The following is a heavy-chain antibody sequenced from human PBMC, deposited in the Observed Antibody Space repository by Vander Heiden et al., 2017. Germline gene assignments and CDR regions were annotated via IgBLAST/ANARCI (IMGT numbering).Heavy chain of an antibody. Sequence: EVQLVQSGGGSVQPGRSLNLSCVWSGFSLKDHAMHWVRQAPGEGLEWVSGINWNSANIGYAASVSGRFTVSRDNAKKSLYLQMNSLRVEDTAFYYCTKDIRAGGADVWGQGTTVIVSS. V-gene: IGHV3-9*01. CDR1: GFSLKDHA. CDR3: TKDIRAGGADV. J-gene: IGHJ6*02. D-gene: IGHD1-26*01. CDR2: INWNSANI.